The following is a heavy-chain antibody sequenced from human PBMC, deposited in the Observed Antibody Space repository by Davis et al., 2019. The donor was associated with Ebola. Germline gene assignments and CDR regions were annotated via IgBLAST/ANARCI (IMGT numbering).Heavy chain of an antibody. CDR1: GFSFSTFW. J-gene: IGHJ4*02. CDR2: INTDGSTT. D-gene: IGHD2-15*01. Sequence: HTGGSLRLSCAASGFSFSTFWMHWVRQAPGKGLVWVSHINTDGSTTGYADSVKGRFTISRDNAKNSLYLQMNSLSAEDTAVYYCAREPNPPGSWTHFFDYWGQGTLVTVSS. CDR3: AREPNPPGSWTHFFDY. V-gene: IGHV3-74*01.